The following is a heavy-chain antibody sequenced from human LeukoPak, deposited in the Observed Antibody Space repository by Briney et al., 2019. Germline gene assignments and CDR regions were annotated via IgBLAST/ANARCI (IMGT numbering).Heavy chain of an antibody. CDR2: ISDSGGST. Sequence: GGSLRLSCAASGFTFSSYAMSCVRQAPGKGLEWVSAISDSGGSTYYADNVKGRFTISRDNSKNTLYLQKNSLRAEDTAVYYCAKDRPLDYDFWSGYSTGCFDYWGQGTLVTVSS. J-gene: IGHJ4*02. D-gene: IGHD3-3*01. V-gene: IGHV3-23*01. CDR3: AKDRPLDYDFWSGYSTGCFDY. CDR1: GFTFSSYA.